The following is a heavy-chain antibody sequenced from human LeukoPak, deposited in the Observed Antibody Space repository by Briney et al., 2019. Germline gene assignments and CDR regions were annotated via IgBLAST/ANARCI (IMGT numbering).Heavy chain of an antibody. Sequence: PGGSLRLSCAASGFTFSSYVMTWVRQAPGKGLEWVSAISGSGGSTYYAVSVKGRFTISRDNSKNTLYLQMNSLRAEDTAVYYCAKDGPRGRDYEILFDYWGQGTLVTVSS. CDR1: GFTFSSYV. V-gene: IGHV3-23*01. CDR3: AKDGPRGRDYEILFDY. CDR2: ISGSGGST. D-gene: IGHD4-17*01. J-gene: IGHJ4*02.